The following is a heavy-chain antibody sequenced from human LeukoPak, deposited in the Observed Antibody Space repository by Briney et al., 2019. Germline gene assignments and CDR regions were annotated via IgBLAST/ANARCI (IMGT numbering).Heavy chain of an antibody. D-gene: IGHD1-20*01. V-gene: IGHV4-34*01. CDR1: GGSFSGYY. J-gene: IGHJ4*02. Sequence: SETLSLTCAVYGGSFSGYYWSWIRQPPGKGLEWIGEINHSGSPNYNPSLKSRVTMSVDTSKNHFSLKLSSVTAADTAVYYCASNNWNGAGGENYWGQGTLVTVSS. CDR2: INHSGSP. CDR3: ASNNWNGAGGENY.